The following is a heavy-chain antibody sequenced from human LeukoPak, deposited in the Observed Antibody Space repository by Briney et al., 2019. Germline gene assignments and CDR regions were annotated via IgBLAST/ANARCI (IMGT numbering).Heavy chain of an antibody. CDR3: ARDRHRFLEWLLHPIDY. Sequence: GASVKVSCKASGYTFTSYGISWVRQAPGQGLEWMGWISAYNGNTNYAQKLQGRVTVTTDTSTSTAYMELRSLRSDDTAVYYCARDRHRFLEWLLHPIDYWGQGTLVTVSS. J-gene: IGHJ4*02. CDR2: ISAYNGNT. D-gene: IGHD3-3*01. CDR1: GYTFTSYG. V-gene: IGHV1-18*01.